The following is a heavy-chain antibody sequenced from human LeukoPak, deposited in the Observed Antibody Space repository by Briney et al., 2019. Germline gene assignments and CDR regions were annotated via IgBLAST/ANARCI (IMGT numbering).Heavy chain of an antibody. CDR1: GVSISSSSYY. Sequence: PSETLSLTCTVSGVSISSSSYYWSWIRQPAGKGLEWIGRIYTSGTTNYNPSLKSRVTMSVDTSKNQFSLKLSSVTAADTAIYYCARDSRWGGYFDYWGQGTLVTVSS. CDR2: IYTSGTT. V-gene: IGHV4-61*02. J-gene: IGHJ4*02. D-gene: IGHD3-10*01. CDR3: ARDSRWGGYFDY.